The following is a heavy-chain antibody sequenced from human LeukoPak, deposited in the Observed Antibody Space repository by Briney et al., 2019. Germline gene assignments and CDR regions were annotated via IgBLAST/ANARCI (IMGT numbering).Heavy chain of an antibody. CDR3: ARDGWEIWSGYWYFDY. CDR1: GDSITTGGYY. D-gene: IGHD3-3*01. J-gene: IGHJ4*02. Sequence: SETLSLTCTVSGDSITTGGYYWSWIRQPPGKGLEWMGYIHQSGDTYSNPSLRSRVTISADRSNNQFSLRASSVTAADTAVYYCARDGWEIWSGYWYFDYWGQGTLVTVSS. V-gene: IGHV4-30-2*01. CDR2: IHQSGDT.